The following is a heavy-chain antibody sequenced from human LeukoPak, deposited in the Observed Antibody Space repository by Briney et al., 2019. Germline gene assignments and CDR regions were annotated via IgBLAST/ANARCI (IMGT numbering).Heavy chain of an antibody. J-gene: IGHJ3*02. CDR2: MNPNSGNT. CDR3: ALRYSGYDYHDAFDI. CDR1: GYTFTSYD. V-gene: IGHV1-8*03. D-gene: IGHD5-12*01. Sequence: ASVKVSCKASGYTFTSYDINWVLQATGQGLEWMGWMNPNSGNTGYAQKFQGSVTITRNPSISTAYMELRSLRSEDTAVYYCALRYSGYDYHDAFDIWGQGTMVTVSS.